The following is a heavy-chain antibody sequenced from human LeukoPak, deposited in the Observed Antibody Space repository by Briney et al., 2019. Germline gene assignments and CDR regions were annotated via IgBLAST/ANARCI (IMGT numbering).Heavy chain of an antibody. V-gene: IGHV3-30*18. CDR2: ISYDGSNK. CDR1: GFTFSSYG. Sequence: PGGSLRLSCAASGFTFSSYGMHWVRHAPGKGLEWVAVISYDGSNKYYADSVKGRFTISRDNSKNTLYLQMNSLRAEDTAVYYCAKEALSGSGSYSFDYWGQGTLVTVSS. D-gene: IGHD3-10*01. J-gene: IGHJ4*02. CDR3: AKEALSGSGSYSFDY.